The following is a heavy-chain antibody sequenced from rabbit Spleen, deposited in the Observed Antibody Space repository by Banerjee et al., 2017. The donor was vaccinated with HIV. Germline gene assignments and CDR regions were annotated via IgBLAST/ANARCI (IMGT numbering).Heavy chain of an antibody. CDR1: GFSFSSYY. V-gene: IGHV1S40*01. CDR3: ARDGYSGGWGIILYYFNL. D-gene: IGHD4-1*01. J-gene: IGHJ4*01. CDR2: IYAGSSGST. Sequence: QSLEESGGDLVKPGASLTLTCTASGFSFSSYYMCWVRQAPGKGLEWIACIYAGSSGSTYYASWAKGRFTISKTSSTTVTLQMTSLTAADTAAYFCARDGYSGGWGIILYYFNLWGPGTLVTVS.